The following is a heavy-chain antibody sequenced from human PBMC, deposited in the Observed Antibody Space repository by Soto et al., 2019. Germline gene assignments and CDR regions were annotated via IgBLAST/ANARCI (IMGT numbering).Heavy chain of an antibody. Sequence: GGCFRLPCAASGCNFGSYGMHWSRKAPCKVLEWVEVISYDGSNKYYADSVKGRFTISRDNSKNTLYLQMNSLRAEDTAVYYCAEDDQLLSRYYYYGMDVWGQGTTVAVSS. J-gene: IGHJ6*02. V-gene: IGHV3-30*18. CDR3: AEDDQLLSRYYYYGMDV. D-gene: IGHD2-2*01. CDR2: ISYDGSNK. CDR1: GCNFGSYG.